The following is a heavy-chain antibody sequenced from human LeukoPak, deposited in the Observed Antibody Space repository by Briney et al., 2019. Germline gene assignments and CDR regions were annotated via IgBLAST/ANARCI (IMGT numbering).Heavy chain of an antibody. Sequence: GGSLRLSCAASGFTFSSYAMSWVRQAPGKGLEWVSAISGSGGSTYYADSVKGRFTISRDNSKNTLYLQMNSLRAEDTAVYYCTTGQHYYDSSGYYYANNWGQGTLVTVSS. CDR2: ISGSGGST. V-gene: IGHV3-23*01. D-gene: IGHD3-22*01. CDR3: TTGQHYYDSSGYYYANN. J-gene: IGHJ4*02. CDR1: GFTFSSYA.